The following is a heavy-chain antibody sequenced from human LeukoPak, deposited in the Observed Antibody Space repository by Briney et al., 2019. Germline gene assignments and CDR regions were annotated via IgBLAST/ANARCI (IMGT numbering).Heavy chain of an antibody. Sequence: SETLSLTCTVSGGSISSSSYYWGWIRQPPGKGLEWIGSIYYSGSTYYNPSLKSRVTISVDTSKNQFSLKLSSVTAADTAEYYCARHFSSSWYNPSYPYWGQGTLVTVSS. CDR2: IYYSGST. CDR1: GGSISSSSYY. D-gene: IGHD6-13*01. J-gene: IGHJ4*02. V-gene: IGHV4-39*01. CDR3: ARHFSSSWYNPSYPY.